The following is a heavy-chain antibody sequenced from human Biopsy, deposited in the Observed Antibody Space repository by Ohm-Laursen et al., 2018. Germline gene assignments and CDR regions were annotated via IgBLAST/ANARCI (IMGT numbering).Heavy chain of an antibody. Sequence: SLRLSCSASGFIFSDAWMNWVRQAPGKGLEWVAHIDVSDYNTYYADSVRGRFTISRDNSKQMVHLEINSLTADDTAVYYCVKQWGGYNFDSWGQGTLVTVSS. V-gene: IGHV3-23*01. CDR2: IDVSDYNT. D-gene: IGHD1-14*01. J-gene: IGHJ5*01. CDR3: VKQWGGYNFDS. CDR1: GFIFSDAW.